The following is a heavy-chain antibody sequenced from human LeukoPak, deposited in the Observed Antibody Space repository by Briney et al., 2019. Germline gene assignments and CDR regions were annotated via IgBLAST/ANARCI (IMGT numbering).Heavy chain of an antibody. D-gene: IGHD3-22*01. V-gene: IGHV3-66*01. CDR2: IYSGGST. CDR1: EFSVGSNY. Sequence: PGGSLRLSCAASEFSVGSNYMTWVRQAPGKGLEWVSLIYSGGSTYYADSVKGRFTISRDNSKNTLYLQMNSLRAEDTAVYYCARTSYYYDSSGYSCAFDYWGQGTLVTVSS. J-gene: IGHJ4*02. CDR3: ARTSYYYDSSGYSCAFDY.